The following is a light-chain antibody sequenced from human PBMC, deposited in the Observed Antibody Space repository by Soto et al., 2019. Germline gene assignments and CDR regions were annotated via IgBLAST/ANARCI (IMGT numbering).Light chain of an antibody. CDR3: RQYDSTPPT. CDR1: QSVNSNY. J-gene: IGKJ1*01. CDR2: GAS. V-gene: IGKV3-20*01. Sequence: EIVLTQSPGTLSLSPGERATLSCRASQSVNSNYLAWYQRKPGQAPRLLIYGASNRATDIPYRFSASGSGTDFTLTITRLEAEDFAVYYWRQYDSTPPTFGQGTKVEVK.